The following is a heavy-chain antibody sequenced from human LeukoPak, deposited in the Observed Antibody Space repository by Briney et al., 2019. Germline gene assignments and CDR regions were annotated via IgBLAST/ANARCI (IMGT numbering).Heavy chain of an antibody. D-gene: IGHD1-1*01. CDR3: VRVKGTYFDY. CDR1: RLPLWSYS. V-gene: IGHV3-48*01. J-gene: IGHJ4*02. CDR2: ISSSSSNI. Sequence: GGSLRLSCTACRLPLWSYSVNWVRQAPGKGLEWISYISSSSSNIYYLDSVQGRLTVSRDNERNSLLLQIGRPRSEDTPDYYPVRVKGTYFDYWGQGSLVTVSS.